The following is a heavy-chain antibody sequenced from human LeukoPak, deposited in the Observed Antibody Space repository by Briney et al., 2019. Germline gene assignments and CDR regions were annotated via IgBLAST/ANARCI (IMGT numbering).Heavy chain of an antibody. J-gene: IGHJ4*02. V-gene: IGHV1-18*03. D-gene: IGHD2-21*02. CDR2: ISTHSGGT. CDR3: ARGLTFCGGDCYTNFDL. Sequence: GASVKVSCKASGYSFTSHGISWVRQAPGQGPEWMGWISTHSGGTNYAQNFQGRVTMTTDTSTSTAYMELGSLRSDDMAVYYCARGLTFCGGDCYTNFDLWGQGTLATVSS. CDR1: GYSFTSHG.